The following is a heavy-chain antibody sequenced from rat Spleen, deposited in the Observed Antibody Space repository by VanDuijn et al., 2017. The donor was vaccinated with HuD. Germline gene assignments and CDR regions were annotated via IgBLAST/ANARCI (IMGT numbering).Heavy chain of an antibody. CDR2: INYDASST. CDR1: GFTFSDYI. V-gene: IGHV5-7*01. Sequence: EVQLVESDGGLVQPGRSLKLSCAASGFTFSDYIMAWVRQSPKKGLDWVATINYDASSTYYRDSVKGRFTISRDNAKSTLHLQMDSLRSEDTATYYCVRQWDYWGQGVMVTVSS. CDR3: VRQWDY. J-gene: IGHJ2*01.